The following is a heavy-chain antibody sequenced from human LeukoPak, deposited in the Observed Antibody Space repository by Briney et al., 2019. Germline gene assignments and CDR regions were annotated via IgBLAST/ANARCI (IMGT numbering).Heavy chain of an antibody. CDR1: GFTFSGSA. V-gene: IGHV3-73*01. D-gene: IGHD2-2*03. CDR2: IRGKTDTYAT. CDR3: TRPADGYCSGTSCPLDS. Sequence: GGSLRLSCAASGFTFSGSAIHWVRQASGKGLEWVGRIRGKTDTYATPYAASVKGRFTISRDDSKSTAYLQMTSLKIEDTATYYCTRPADGYCSGTSCPLDSWGQGTLVTVSS. J-gene: IGHJ4*02.